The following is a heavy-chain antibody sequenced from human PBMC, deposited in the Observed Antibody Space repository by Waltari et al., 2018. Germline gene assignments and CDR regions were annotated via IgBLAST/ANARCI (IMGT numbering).Heavy chain of an antibody. CDR2: FDPEDGET. D-gene: IGHD1-26*01. Sequence: QVQLVQSEAEVKKPGASVKGPCKVSGYPLTDISMNRVRQDPGKGLEWVGFFDPEDGETIYAQKFEGRVSMTEDTSTDTAYMELSSLRFEDTALYYCAPSRRERADGSYFDSWGQGTLVTVSS. V-gene: IGHV1-24*01. CDR3: APSRRERADGSYFDS. J-gene: IGHJ4*02. CDR1: GYPLTDIS.